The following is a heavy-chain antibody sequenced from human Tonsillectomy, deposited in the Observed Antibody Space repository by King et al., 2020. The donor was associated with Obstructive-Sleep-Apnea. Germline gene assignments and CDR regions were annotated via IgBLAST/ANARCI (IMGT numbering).Heavy chain of an antibody. CDR1: GFNSNDYA. J-gene: IGHJ6*02. CDR2: IYWGGSRT. Sequence: VQLVESGGGLVQPGRSLRLSCAASGFNSNDYAMHWVRQAPGKGLEWVSGIYWGGSRTGYADFVKGRFTISRDNAKSSLYLQMNNLKAEDTAVYYCGKDISPGGMDVWGQGTTVTVSS. D-gene: IGHD7-27*01. V-gene: IGHV3-9*01. CDR3: GKDISPGGMDV.